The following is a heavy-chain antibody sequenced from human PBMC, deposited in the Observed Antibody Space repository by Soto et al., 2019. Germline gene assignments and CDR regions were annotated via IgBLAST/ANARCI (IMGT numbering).Heavy chain of an antibody. CDR1: GGSFSGYY. D-gene: IGHD2-2*02. Sequence: SETLSLTCAVYGGSFSGYYWSWIRQPPGKGLEWIGEINHSGSTNYNPSLKSRVTISVDTSKNQFSLKLGSVTAADTAVYYCARGYCSSTSCSTCFDLWGQGTLVTVSS. CDR2: INHSGST. J-gene: IGHJ5*02. V-gene: IGHV4-34*01. CDR3: ARGYCSSTSCSTCFDL.